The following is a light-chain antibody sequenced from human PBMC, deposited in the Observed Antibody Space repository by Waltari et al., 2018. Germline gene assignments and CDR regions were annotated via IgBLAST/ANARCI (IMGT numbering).Light chain of an antibody. Sequence: EIVLTQSPGTLSLSPGERATLSCRASQSVGRSLAWYQQKPGQAPRLLIYGAASRATGSPDRFSGSGSGTDFSLTISRLEPEDFAVYYCQHYVRLPATFGQGTKVEIK. CDR3: QHYVRLPAT. V-gene: IGKV3-20*01. CDR2: GAA. CDR1: QSVGRS. J-gene: IGKJ1*01.